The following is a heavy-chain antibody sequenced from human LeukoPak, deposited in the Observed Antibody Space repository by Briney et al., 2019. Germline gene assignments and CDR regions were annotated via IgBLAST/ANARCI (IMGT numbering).Heavy chain of an antibody. CDR3: AKDSSGSYHPAWDFDY. D-gene: IGHD1-26*01. Sequence: GGSLRLSCAASGFTFSSYWMSWVRQAPGKGLEWVANIKQDGSEKYYVDSVKGRFTISRDNAKNSLYLQMNSLRAEDTAVYYCAKDSSGSYHPAWDFDYWGQGTLVTVSS. J-gene: IGHJ4*02. CDR2: IKQDGSEK. CDR1: GFTFSSYW. V-gene: IGHV3-7*01.